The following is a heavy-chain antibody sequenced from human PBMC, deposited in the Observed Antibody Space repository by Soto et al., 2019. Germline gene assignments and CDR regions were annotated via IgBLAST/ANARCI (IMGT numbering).Heavy chain of an antibody. CDR2: IFYNETN. Sequence: QVELRESGPGLVKPSETLSLTCNVSGGSMRSYYWTWMRQSPGKGLEWLGNIFYNETNNLNPSLKSRLSISVDTSKKKFSLMLSSVTAEDTAIYYCARDSTCCGLDVWGQGTTVTVSS. CDR1: GGSMRSYY. V-gene: IGHV4-59*01. J-gene: IGHJ6*02. CDR3: ARDSTCCGLDV. D-gene: IGHD2-21*01.